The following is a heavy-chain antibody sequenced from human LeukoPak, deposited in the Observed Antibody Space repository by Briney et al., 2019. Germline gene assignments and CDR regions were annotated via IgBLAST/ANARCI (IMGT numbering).Heavy chain of an antibody. Sequence: GGSLRLSCAASGFTFSSYSMNWVRQAPGKGLEWVSSISSSSSYIYYADSVKGRFTISRDNAKNSLYLQMNSLRAEDTAVYYCASFSSSSWGAINAFDIWGQGTMVTVSS. V-gene: IGHV3-21*01. CDR1: GFTFSSYS. D-gene: IGHD6-13*01. CDR2: ISSSSSYI. CDR3: ASFSSSSWGAINAFDI. J-gene: IGHJ3*02.